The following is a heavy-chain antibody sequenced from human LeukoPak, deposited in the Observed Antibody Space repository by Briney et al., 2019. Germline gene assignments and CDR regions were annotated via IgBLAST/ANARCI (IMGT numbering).Heavy chain of an antibody. CDR2: INHSGCT. V-gene: IGHV4-34*01. CDR3: ARVSATDAFDN. D-gene: IGHD3-10*01. CDR1: GGSFSGYY. Sequence: SETLSLTCAVYGGSFSGYYWSWIRQPPGKGLEWIGEINHSGCTNYNPSLKSRVTISVDTSKNQFSLKLSSVTAADTAVYYCARVSATDAFDNWGQGTMVTVSS. J-gene: IGHJ3*02.